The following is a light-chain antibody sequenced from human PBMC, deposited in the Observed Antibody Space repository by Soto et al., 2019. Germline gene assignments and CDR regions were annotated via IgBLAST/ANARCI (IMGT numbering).Light chain of an antibody. V-gene: IGKV1-9*01. Sequence: DIQLTQSPSFLSASVGDRVTISCRAGQGISTYLAWYQQKPGKAPNLLIYAASTLQSGVPSRFSGSGSGTEFSLTISSLQPEDFATYYCQQLNSYPLSFGGGTKVEIK. CDR2: AAS. CDR3: QQLNSYPLS. J-gene: IGKJ4*01. CDR1: QGISTY.